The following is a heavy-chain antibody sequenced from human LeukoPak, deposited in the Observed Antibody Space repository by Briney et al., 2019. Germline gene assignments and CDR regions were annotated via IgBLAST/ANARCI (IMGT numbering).Heavy chain of an antibody. V-gene: IGHV3-23*01. CDR3: AKDPRGYSYGQNGGGRSTGYYFDY. Sequence: GGSLRLSCAASGFTFSSYAMSWVRQAPGKGLEWVSAISGSGGSTYYADSVKGRFTISRDNSKNTLYLQMNSLRAEDTAVYYCAKDPRGYSYGQNGGGRSTGYYFDYWGQGTLVTVSS. CDR1: GFTFSSYA. D-gene: IGHD5-18*01. CDR2: ISGSGGST. J-gene: IGHJ4*02.